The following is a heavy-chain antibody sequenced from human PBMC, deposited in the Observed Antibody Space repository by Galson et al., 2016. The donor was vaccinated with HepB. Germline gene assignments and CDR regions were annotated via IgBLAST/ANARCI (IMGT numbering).Heavy chain of an antibody. V-gene: IGHV1-69*06. CDR2: IIPICGTK. CDR3: TRRDSSGFYNAYNWFDP. Sequence: SVKVSCKASGGMYSSYALSWVRQAPGQGLEWMGGIIPICGTKYYAQKFQGRVTITADKSTSTAYMELSSLRSEDTAVYYCTRRDSSGFYNAYNWFDPWGQGTLVTVSS. CDR1: GGMYSSYA. J-gene: IGHJ5*02. D-gene: IGHD3-22*01.